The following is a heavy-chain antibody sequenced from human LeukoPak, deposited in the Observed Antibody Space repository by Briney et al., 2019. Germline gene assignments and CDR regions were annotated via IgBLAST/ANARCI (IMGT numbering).Heavy chain of an antibody. Sequence: GGSLRLSCAASGFTFSSYGMHWVRQAPGKGLEWVAFIRYDGSNKYYADSVKGRFTISRDNSKNTLYLQMNSMRDEDTAVYYCAKDADYMVRGVIYGDAFDIWGQGTMVTVSS. CDR2: IRYDGSNK. V-gene: IGHV3-30*02. CDR3: AKDADYMVRGVIYGDAFDI. D-gene: IGHD3-10*01. CDR1: GFTFSSYG. J-gene: IGHJ3*02.